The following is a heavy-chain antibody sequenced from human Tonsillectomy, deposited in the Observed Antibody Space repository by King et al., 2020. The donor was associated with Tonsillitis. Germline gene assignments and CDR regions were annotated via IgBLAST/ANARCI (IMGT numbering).Heavy chain of an antibody. Sequence: VQLVESGGGLVQPGGSLRLSCAASEFTFSSSWMTWVRQAPGKGLEWVATIKPDGSEKYYVDSVKGRFTVSRDNAKNSLYLQMNSLRAEDTAVYYCARDHAFSSFDYWGQGTLVTVSS. V-gene: IGHV3-7*04. D-gene: IGHD3-16*01. CDR3: ARDHAFSSFDY. J-gene: IGHJ4*02. CDR2: IKPDGSEK. CDR1: EFTFSSSW.